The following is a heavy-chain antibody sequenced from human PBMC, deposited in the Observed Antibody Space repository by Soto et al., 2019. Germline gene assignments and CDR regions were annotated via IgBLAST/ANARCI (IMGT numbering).Heavy chain of an antibody. Sequence: EVQLLESGGGLVQPGGSLRLSCAASGFTFSNYAMTWVRQAPGKGLEWVSAIGGSGGATYYADSVKGRFTVSRDNSKNTLYLKVNRLRADDTSVYYCAKAYILVIPKPFDIWGQGTMVTVSS. CDR2: IGGSGGAT. CDR1: GFTFSNYA. D-gene: IGHD3-16*02. V-gene: IGHV3-23*01. J-gene: IGHJ3*02. CDR3: AKAYILVIPKPFDI.